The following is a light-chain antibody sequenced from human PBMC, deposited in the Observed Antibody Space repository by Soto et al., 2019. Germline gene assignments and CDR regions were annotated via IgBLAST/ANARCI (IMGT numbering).Light chain of an antibody. Sequence: DIQLTQSPSFLSASVGDRVTNTCRASQGISSDLAWYQQKPGKAPKLLIYAASTLQSGVPSRFSGSGSGTEFTLTISSLQPEDFATYYCQQLNSYPRLTFGPGTKVDIK. CDR2: AAS. CDR1: QGISSD. V-gene: IGKV1-9*01. J-gene: IGKJ3*01. CDR3: QQLNSYPRLT.